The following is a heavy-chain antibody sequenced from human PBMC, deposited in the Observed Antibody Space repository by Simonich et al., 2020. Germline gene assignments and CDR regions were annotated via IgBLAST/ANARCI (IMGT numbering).Heavy chain of an antibody. CDR2: IYHSGST. CDR1: GYSISSGYY. J-gene: IGHJ4*02. Sequence: QVQLQESGPGLVKPSETLSLTCAVSGYSISSGYYWGWIRQPPGKGLEGIGGIYHSGSTYYNPSLKSRVTISVDTSKNQFSLKLSSVTAADTAVYYCARGLTGDYWGQGTLVTVSS. D-gene: IGHD7-27*01. V-gene: IGHV4-38-2*01. CDR3: ARGLTGDY.